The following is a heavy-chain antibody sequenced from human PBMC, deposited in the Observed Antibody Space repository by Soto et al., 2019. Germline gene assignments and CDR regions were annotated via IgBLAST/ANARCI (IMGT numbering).Heavy chain of an antibody. D-gene: IGHD6-13*01. CDR1: GYSFTSYW. CDR2: IDPSDSYT. Sequence: PGESLKISCKGSGYSFTSYWISWVRQMPGKGLEWMGRIDPSDSYTNYSPSFQGHVTISADKSISTAYLQWSSLKASDTAMYYCARPNIAAAGTAAFDYWGQGTLVTVSS. J-gene: IGHJ4*02. V-gene: IGHV5-10-1*01. CDR3: ARPNIAAAGTAAFDY.